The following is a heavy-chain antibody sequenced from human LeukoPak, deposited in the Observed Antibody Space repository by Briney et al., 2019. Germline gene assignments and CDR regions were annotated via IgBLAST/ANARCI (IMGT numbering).Heavy chain of an antibody. V-gene: IGHV3-23*01. D-gene: IGHD5-12*01. CDR1: GFTFNHYG. Sequence: GGSLRLSCVASGFTFNHYGMNWVRLAPGKGLEWVSIISGSGDSAFYADSVKGRFTISRDNSKNTLYLQMNSLRAEDTAIYYCAQKRGGYTPFDYWGQGTLVTVSS. J-gene: IGHJ4*02. CDR3: AQKRGGYTPFDY. CDR2: ISGSGDSA.